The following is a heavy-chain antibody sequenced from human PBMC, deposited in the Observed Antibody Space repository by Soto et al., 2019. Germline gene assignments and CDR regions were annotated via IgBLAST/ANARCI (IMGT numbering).Heavy chain of an antibody. J-gene: IGHJ6*03. CDR2: IGVDGDT. Sequence: GGSLRLSCAASGSTFSGYDMHWVRQPTGKGLEWVSGIGVDGDTYYLDSVKGRFIISRENAKNSLYLQMISLRAGDTAVYYCARAGVPATIIDYYYMDVWGTGTTVTVSS. CDR3: ARAGVPATIIDYYYMDV. CDR1: GSTFSGYD. D-gene: IGHD2-2*01. V-gene: IGHV3-13*01.